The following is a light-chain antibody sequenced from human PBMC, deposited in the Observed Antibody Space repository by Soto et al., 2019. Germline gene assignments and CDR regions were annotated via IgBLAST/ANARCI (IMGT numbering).Light chain of an antibody. J-gene: IGKJ1*01. V-gene: IGKV1-5*03. CDR1: QTISSW. Sequence: DMQMTQFPSILSGSVGHRVTITCRASQTISSWLAWYQQKPGKAPKLLIYKESTLKSGVPSRFSASGSVTDLTLTISSLQPDDFATYYCQHYNSYSEAFGQGTKVDI. CDR3: QHYNSYSEA. CDR2: KES.